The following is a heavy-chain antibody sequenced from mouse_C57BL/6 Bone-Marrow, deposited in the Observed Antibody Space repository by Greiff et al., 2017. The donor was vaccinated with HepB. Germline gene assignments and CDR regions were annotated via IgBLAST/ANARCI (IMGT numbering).Heavy chain of an antibody. Sequence: VQLQHSGPELVKPGASVKISCKASGYAFSSSWMNWVKQRPGKGLEWIGRIYPGDGDTNYNGKFKGKATLTADKSSSTAYMQLSSLTSEDSAVYFCAIITTVVPWYFDVWGTGTTVTVSS. D-gene: IGHD1-1*01. J-gene: IGHJ1*03. CDR2: IYPGDGDT. CDR1: GYAFSSSW. CDR3: AIITTVVPWYFDV. V-gene: IGHV1-82*01.